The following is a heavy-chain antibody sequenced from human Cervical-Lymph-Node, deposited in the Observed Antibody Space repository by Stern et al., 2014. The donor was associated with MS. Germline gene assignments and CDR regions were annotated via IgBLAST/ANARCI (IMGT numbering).Heavy chain of an antibody. CDR3: ALAAAGRYDAFHV. V-gene: IGHV4-31*03. CDR2: IYSTGST. J-gene: IGHJ3*01. D-gene: IGHD6-13*01. CDR1: GDSVGRGYY. Sequence: QVQLVQSGPGLVKPSPTLSLTCSVSGDSVGRGYYSTWIRQHPDRGQEWTGSIYSTGSTDSNPSLQSRLSMSIDTSENSFSLRLTSVTAADTAVYYCALAAAGRYDAFHVWGQGTLVTVSS.